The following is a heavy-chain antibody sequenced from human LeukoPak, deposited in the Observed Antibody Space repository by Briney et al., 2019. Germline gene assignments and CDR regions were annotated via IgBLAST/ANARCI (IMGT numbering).Heavy chain of an antibody. D-gene: IGHD4-17*01. CDR1: GGSISSYY. V-gene: IGHV4-4*07. CDR2: IYTSGST. Sequence: TETLSLTCTVSGGSISSYYWSWIRQPAGKGLEWIGRIYTSGSTNYNPSLKSRVTMSVDTSKNQFSLKLSSVTAADTAAYYCARSGRLRRGFDYWGQGTLVTVSS. J-gene: IGHJ4*02. CDR3: ARSGRLRRGFDY.